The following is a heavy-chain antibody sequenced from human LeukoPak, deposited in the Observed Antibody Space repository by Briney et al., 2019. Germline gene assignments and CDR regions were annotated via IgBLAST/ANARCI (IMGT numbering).Heavy chain of an antibody. CDR3: ARDHNYAFDN. J-gene: IGHJ4*02. CDR2: IGIDSGNT. V-gene: IGHV3-48*01. CDR1: GFPFIEYS. D-gene: IGHD1-1*01. Sequence: GGSLRLSCTASGFPFIEYSMNWVRQAPGKGLEWLSYIGIDSGNTKYADSERGRFTISADKAKSSLYVQMNSLRVEDTAVYYCARDHNYAFDNWGQGTLVSVAS.